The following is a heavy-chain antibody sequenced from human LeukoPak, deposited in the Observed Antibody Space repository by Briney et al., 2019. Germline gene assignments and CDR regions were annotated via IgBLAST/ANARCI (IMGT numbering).Heavy chain of an antibody. CDR3: ARDRLLGWNDGFRYFDY. D-gene: IGHD1-1*01. J-gene: IGHJ4*02. Sequence: GGSLRLSCAASGFTFSSYEMNWVRQAPGKGLEWVSYISSSGSTIYYADSVKGRFTISRDNAKNSLYLQMSSLRAEDTAVYYCARDRLLGWNDGFRYFDYWGQGTLVTVSS. V-gene: IGHV3-48*03. CDR1: GFTFSSYE. CDR2: ISSSGSTI.